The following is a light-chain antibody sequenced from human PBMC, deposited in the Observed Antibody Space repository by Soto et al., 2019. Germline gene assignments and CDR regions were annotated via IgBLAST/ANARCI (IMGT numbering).Light chain of an antibody. CDR2: KAS. Sequence: IQTSKSPSTLSASLGERVTITGMASQSISSWLAWYQQKPGKATQLLIYKASTLESGVPSRFSGSGSGTEFTITISSLQNDDFAIYYCQQSNRYSQLTCGEGT. V-gene: IGKV1-5*03. CDR3: QQSNRYSQLT. J-gene: IGKJ4*01. CDR1: QSISSW.